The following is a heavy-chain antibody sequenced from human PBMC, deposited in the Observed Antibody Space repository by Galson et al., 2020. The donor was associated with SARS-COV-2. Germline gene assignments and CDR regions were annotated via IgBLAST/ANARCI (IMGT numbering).Heavy chain of an antibody. J-gene: IGHJ6*02. CDR3: ARDQYFDSSGLYAMDV. V-gene: IGHV4-31*03. D-gene: IGHD3-22*01. CDR2: IYKSGST. CDR1: GGSISSDPYY. Sequence: ETSETLSLTCSVSGGSISSDPYYWSWVRQHPGKGLEWIGYIYKSGSTYYNPSLKSRVTISLDTSTNQVSLKLSSVTAADTAVYFCARDQYFDSSGLYAMDVWGQVTTVTVSS.